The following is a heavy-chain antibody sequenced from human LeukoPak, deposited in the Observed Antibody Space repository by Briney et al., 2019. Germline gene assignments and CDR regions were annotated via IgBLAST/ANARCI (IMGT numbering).Heavy chain of an antibody. V-gene: IGHV4-39*01. J-gene: IGHJ4*02. CDR2: IHYSGST. CDR3: ARRPRVYFDY. CDR1: GGSISSSNYY. Sequence: SETLSLTCTVSGGSISSSNYYSAWLRQPPGKGLEWIVGIHYSGSTYYHPSLKSRFTISVQTTKNLFSLTLSSVTAGVSATDYCARRPRVYFDYWGRGTLVTVSS.